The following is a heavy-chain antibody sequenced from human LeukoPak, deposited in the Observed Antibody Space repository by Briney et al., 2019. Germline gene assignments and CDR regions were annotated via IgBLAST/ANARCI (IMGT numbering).Heavy chain of an antibody. CDR3: ARDGYPSYYYDSSGYDAFDI. J-gene: IGHJ3*02. V-gene: IGHV3-48*02. D-gene: IGHD3-22*01. CDR1: GFTFGSYS. CDR2: LGSSSSSI. Sequence: GGSLRLSCAASGFTFGSYSMNWARQAPGKGLEWVSYLGSSSSSIRYADSVKGRFTISRDNAKNSLYLQMNSLRDEDTAVYYCARDGYPSYYYDSSGYDAFDIWGQGTMVTVSS.